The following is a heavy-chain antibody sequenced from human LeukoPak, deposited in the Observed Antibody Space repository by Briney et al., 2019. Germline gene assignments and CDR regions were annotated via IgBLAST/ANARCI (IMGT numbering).Heavy chain of an antibody. CDR2: ISYDGINE. D-gene: IGHD3-22*01. V-gene: IGHV3-30-3*01. CDR1: GFTFSSYA. CDR3: ARAIPTDYYDGSPPLDY. Sequence: GGSLRLSCAVSGFTFSSYAMHWVRQAPGKGLEWVAVISYDGINEYYTDSVKGRFTISRDNSKNTLYLQVNSLRPEDTAVYYCARAIPTDYYDGSPPLDYWGQGTLVIVSS. J-gene: IGHJ4*02.